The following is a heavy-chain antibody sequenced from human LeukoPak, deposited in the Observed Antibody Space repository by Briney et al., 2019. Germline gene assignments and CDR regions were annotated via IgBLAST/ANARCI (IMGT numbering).Heavy chain of an antibody. J-gene: IGHJ2*01. CDR1: GATIGSGHW. CDR2: IFHSGST. Sequence: SETLSLTCAVSGATIGSGHWWTWVRQSPGKDPEWFGEIFHSGSTDYNPSLKSRGTISVDKSENHFSLKLTSVTAADTAVYYCARDQAVRSWYFDLWGRGILVTVSS. CDR3: ARDQAVRSWYFDL. D-gene: IGHD4-17*01. V-gene: IGHV4-4*02.